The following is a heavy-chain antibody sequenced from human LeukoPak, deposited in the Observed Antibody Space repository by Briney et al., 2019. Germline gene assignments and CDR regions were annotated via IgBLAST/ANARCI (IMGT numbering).Heavy chain of an antibody. CDR3: ARARIESSGWYRSSPPLEN. CDR1: GGSFSGYY. V-gene: IGHV4-34*01. CDR2: INHSGST. Sequence: PSETLSLTCAVYGGSFSGYYWSWIRQPPGKGLEWIGEINHSGSTNYNPSLKSRVTISVDTSKNQFSLKLSSVTAADTAVYYCARARIESSGWYRSSPPLENWGQGTLVTVSS. J-gene: IGHJ4*02. D-gene: IGHD6-19*01.